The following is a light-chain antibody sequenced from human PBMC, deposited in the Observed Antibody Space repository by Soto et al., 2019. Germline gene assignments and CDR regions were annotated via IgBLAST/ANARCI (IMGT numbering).Light chain of an antibody. CDR1: QYYNGRY. J-gene: IGKJ5*01. Sequence: ELALTQSPATLSMSPGYIATLSCWVIQYYNGRYVAWYQQRPGLAPRLLVYGASKRATGIPDRFRGSGSGSEFTLTISGLEPEDFAVYFCQHFGSSPPVTFGQGTRLEIK. CDR2: GAS. V-gene: IGKV3-20*01. CDR3: QHFGSSPPVT.